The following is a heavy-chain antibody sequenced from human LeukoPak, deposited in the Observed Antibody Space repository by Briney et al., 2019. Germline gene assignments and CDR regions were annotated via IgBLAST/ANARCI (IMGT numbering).Heavy chain of an antibody. CDR3: ARERYGDPYYFDY. CDR2: IYFSGST. D-gene: IGHD4-17*01. CDR1: GGSITTDY. Sequence: PSETLSLTCTVSGGSITTDYWGWIRQPAGEGLEWIGRIYFSGSTNLYPSLKSRVSMSIDTSKNQFSLKLASVTAADTAIYYCARERYGDPYYFDYWGQGTLVTVSS. J-gene: IGHJ4*02. V-gene: IGHV4-4*07.